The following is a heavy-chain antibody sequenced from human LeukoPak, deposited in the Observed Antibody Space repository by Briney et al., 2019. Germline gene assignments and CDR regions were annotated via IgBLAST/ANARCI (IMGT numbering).Heavy chain of an antibody. CDR3: ARDNCGGDCFHDY. J-gene: IGHJ4*02. D-gene: IGHD2-21*02. Sequence: SQTLSLTCTVSGASISDYYWSWIRQSAGKGLEWIGHLYTRGSTNYNPSLKSRVTMSVDTSKNQFSLRLNSLTAADTAIYYCARDNCGGDCFHDYWGQGTLVTVSS. CDR2: LYTRGST. CDR1: GASISDYY. V-gene: IGHV4-4*07.